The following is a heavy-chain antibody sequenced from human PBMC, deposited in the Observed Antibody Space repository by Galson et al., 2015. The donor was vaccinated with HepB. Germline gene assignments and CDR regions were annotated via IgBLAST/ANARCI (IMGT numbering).Heavy chain of an antibody. D-gene: IGHD3-22*01. Sequence: SVKVSCKASGGTFSRYAISWVRQAPGQGLEWMGRITPILGSTNYAQKFQGRVTITADKSTGTAYMDLNSLKSDVTAVYYCVTSSYDNTGLPGWGQGALVTVSS. CDR3: VTSSYDNTGLPG. CDR1: GGTFSRYA. J-gene: IGHJ4*02. V-gene: IGHV1-69*04. CDR2: ITPILGST.